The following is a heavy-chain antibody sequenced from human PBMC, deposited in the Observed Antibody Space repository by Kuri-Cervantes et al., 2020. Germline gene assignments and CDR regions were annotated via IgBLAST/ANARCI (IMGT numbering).Heavy chain of an antibody. Sequence: SETLSLTCAVYGGSFSGYYWSWIRQPPGKGLEWIGEINHSGSTNYNPSLKSRVTISVDTSKNQFSLKLTSVTAADTAVYYCARYLWFGETYYFDYWGQGTLVTVSS. V-gene: IGHV4-34*01. CDR3: ARYLWFGETYYFDY. CDR1: GGSFSGYY. J-gene: IGHJ4*02. D-gene: IGHD3-10*01. CDR2: INHSGST.